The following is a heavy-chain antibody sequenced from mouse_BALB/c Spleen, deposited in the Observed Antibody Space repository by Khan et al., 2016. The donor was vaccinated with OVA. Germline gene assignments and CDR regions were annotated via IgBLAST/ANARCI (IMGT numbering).Heavy chain of an antibody. J-gene: IGHJ2*01. Sequence: EVKLLESGPGLVKPSQSLSLTCSVTGYSIISGYYWNWIRQFPGNKLEWMGYISYDGSNNYNPSLKNRISITRDTSKNQFFLKLNSVTTEDTATYYCARDYFGNDYFDYWGQGTTLTVSS. CDR1: GYSIISGYY. D-gene: IGHD2-1*01. CDR2: ISYDGSN. CDR3: ARDYFGNDYFDY. V-gene: IGHV3-6*02.